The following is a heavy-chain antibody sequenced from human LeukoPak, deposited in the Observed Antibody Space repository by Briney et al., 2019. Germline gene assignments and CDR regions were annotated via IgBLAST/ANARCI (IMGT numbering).Heavy chain of an antibody. CDR3: ARRYCSGGSCSYFDH. CDR1: GGSISSYY. CDR2: IYYSGST. Sequence: SETLSLTCTVSGGSISSYYWSWIRQPPGKGLEWIGYIYYSGSTNYNPSLKSRVIISVDTSKNQFSLKLSSVTAADTAVYYCARRYCSGGSCSYFDHWGQGTLVTVSS. V-gene: IGHV4-59*01. J-gene: IGHJ4*02. D-gene: IGHD2-15*01.